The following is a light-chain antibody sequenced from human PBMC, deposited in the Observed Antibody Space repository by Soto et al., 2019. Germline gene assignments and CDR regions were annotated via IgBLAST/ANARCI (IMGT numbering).Light chain of an antibody. CDR2: SDN. Sequence: QSVLTHPPSASGTPGQRVTISCSGSSSNVGSNSVNWYHQVAGTAPNLLIHSDNQRPSGVPDRFSGSKSGTSASLAISGLQSGDEADYYCATWDDTLNGRVFGGGTKLTVL. V-gene: IGLV1-44*01. J-gene: IGLJ3*02. CDR3: ATWDDTLNGRV. CDR1: SSNVGSNS.